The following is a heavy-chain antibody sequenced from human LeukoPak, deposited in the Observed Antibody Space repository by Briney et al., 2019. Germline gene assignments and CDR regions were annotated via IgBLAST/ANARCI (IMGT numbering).Heavy chain of an antibody. D-gene: IGHD3-10*01. CDR1: GGSFRGYY. J-gene: IGHJ4*02. CDR2: INHSGST. V-gene: IGHV4-34*01. Sequence: SETLSLTCAVYGGSFRGYYWSWIRQPPGKGLEWIGEINHSGSTNYNPSLKSRVTISVDTSKNQFSLKLSSVTAADTAVYYCARGPFDGSGSYYKPRNFDYWGQGTLVTVSS. CDR3: ARGPFDGSGSYYKPRNFDY.